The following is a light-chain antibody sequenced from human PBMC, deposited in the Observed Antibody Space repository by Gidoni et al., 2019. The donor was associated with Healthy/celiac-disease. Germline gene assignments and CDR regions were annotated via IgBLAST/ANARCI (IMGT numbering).Light chain of an antibody. CDR1: QSISSY. CDR3: QQSYSTPPT. CDR2: AAS. J-gene: IGKJ1*01. Sequence: DLQMTQSPSSLSASVGDRVTITCRASQSISSYLNWYQQKPGKAPKLLIYAASSLQSGVPSRFSGSGSGTDFTLTISSLQPEDFATYYCQQSYSTPPTFGQXTKVEIK. V-gene: IGKV1-39*01.